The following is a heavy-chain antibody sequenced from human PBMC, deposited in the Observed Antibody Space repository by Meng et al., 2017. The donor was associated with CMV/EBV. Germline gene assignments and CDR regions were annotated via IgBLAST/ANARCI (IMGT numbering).Heavy chain of an antibody. CDR3: ARDTITMIASDY. CDR2: ISSSSSYI. J-gene: IGHJ4*02. Sequence: GGSLRLSCAASGFTFSSYSMNWVRQAPGKGLEWVSSISSSSSYIYYADSVKGRFTISRDNAKNSLYLQMNSLRAEDTAAYYCARDTITMIASDYWGQGTLVTVSS. V-gene: IGHV3-21*01. CDR1: GFTFSSYS. D-gene: IGHD3-22*01.